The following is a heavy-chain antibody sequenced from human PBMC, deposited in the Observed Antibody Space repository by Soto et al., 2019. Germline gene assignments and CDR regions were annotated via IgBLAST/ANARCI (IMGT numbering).Heavy chain of an antibody. D-gene: IGHD3-22*01. Sequence: APAKVSSKAPGYTFTSYSMHSVRHAPGQGLEWMGIINPSGGSTSYAQKFQGRVTMTRDTSTSTVYMELSSLRSEDTAVYYCARDGEDSSGYYGYWGQGTLVTVSS. CDR2: INPSGGST. V-gene: IGHV1-46*01. J-gene: IGHJ4*02. CDR1: GYTFTSYS. CDR3: ARDGEDSSGYYGY.